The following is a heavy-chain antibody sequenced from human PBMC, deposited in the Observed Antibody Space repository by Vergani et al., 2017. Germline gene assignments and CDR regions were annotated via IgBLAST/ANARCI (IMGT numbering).Heavy chain of an antibody. Sequence: QVQLVESGGGVVQPGRSLRLSCAASGFTFSSYAMHWVRQAPGKGLEWVAVISYDGSNKYYVDSVKGRFTISRDNSKNTLYLQMNSLRAEDTAVYYCARYMVGQWLVDPGVNSLDYWGQGTLVTVSS. CDR2: ISYDGSNK. CDR1: GFTFSSYA. J-gene: IGHJ4*02. V-gene: IGHV3-30-3*01. D-gene: IGHD6-19*01. CDR3: ARYMVGQWLVDPGVNSLDY.